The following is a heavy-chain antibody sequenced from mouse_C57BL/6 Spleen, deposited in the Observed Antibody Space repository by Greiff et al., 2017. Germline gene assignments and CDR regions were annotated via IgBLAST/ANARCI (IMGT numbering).Heavy chain of an antibody. CDR1: GFTFSDYG. CDR2: ISSGSSTI. CDR3: ASGGGFDV. Sequence: VQLQQSGGGLVKPGGSLKLSCAASGFTFSDYGMHWVRQAPEKGLEWVAYISSGSSTIYYADTVKGRFTISRDNAKNTLFLQRTSRRSEDTARYYCASGGGFDVWGTGTTVTVAS. V-gene: IGHV5-17*01. J-gene: IGHJ1*03.